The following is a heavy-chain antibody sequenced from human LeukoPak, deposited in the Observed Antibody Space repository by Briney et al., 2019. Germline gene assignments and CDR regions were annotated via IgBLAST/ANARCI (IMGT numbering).Heavy chain of an antibody. J-gene: IGHJ6*02. CDR3: ARNKGVYGDYKYYYGMDV. D-gene: IGHD4-17*01. V-gene: IGHV1-69*04. CDR1: DSTFTSNV. Sequence: SLKVSCKAPDSTFTSNVSSGARQPPGQGLEWMANTIPILTTTNSAQNFQDRVTLTADKSTSTAYMELRSLTSEDTAVYYCARNKGVYGDYKYYYGMDVWGQGTTVTVSS. CDR2: TIPILTTT.